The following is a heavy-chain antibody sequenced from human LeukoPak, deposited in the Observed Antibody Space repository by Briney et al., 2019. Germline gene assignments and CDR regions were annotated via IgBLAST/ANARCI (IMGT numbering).Heavy chain of an antibody. CDR3: ASRTPRISAWFDP. D-gene: IGHD1-14*01. V-gene: IGHV4-39*01. CDR2: IYYSGST. CDR1: GGSISSSSSY. Sequence: SGTLSLTCTVSGGSISSSSSYWGWIRQPPGKGLEWIGSIYYSGSTYYNPSLKSRVTISVDTSKNQFSLKLSSVTAADTAVYYCASRTPRISAWFDPWGQGTLVTVSS. J-gene: IGHJ5*02.